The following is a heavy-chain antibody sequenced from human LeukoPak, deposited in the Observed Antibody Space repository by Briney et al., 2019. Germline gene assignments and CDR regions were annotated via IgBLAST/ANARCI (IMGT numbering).Heavy chain of an antibody. CDR3: ARHGDPTSIVDYKY. J-gene: IGHJ4*02. D-gene: IGHD1-26*01. V-gene: IGHV4-39*01. CDR1: GGSIRGSSYY. CDR2: VYYSGTT. Sequence: PSESLSLTCTASGGSIRGSSYYWGWIRQPPGKGLEWIGSVYYSGTTYYNPSLKSRVTISVDTSKNQFSLNLRSVTAADTAVYYRARHGDPTSIVDYKYWGQGTLVTVSS.